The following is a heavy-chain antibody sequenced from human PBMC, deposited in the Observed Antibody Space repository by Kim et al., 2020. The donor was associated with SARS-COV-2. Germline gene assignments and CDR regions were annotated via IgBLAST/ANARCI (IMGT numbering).Heavy chain of an antibody. CDR1: GGSISSYY. CDR3: ARRTFYGDHGFDY. V-gene: IGHV4-59*08. D-gene: IGHD4-17*01. Sequence: SETLSLTCTVSGGSISSYYWSWIRQPPGKGLEWIGYIYYSGSTNYNPSLKSRVTISVDTSKNQFSLKLSSVTAADTAVYYCARRTFYGDHGFDYWGQGTLVTVSS. CDR2: IYYSGST. J-gene: IGHJ4*02.